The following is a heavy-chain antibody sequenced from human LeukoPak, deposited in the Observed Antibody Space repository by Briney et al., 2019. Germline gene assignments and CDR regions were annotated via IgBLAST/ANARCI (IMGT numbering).Heavy chain of an antibody. CDR3: AKPYYGSGSYYGFNYYAFDY. CDR2: ISGSGGSA. J-gene: IGHJ4*02. CDR1: GFTFSSYA. Sequence: GGSLRLSCAASGFTFSSYAMSWVRQAPGKGLEWVSIISGSGGSANHADSVKGRFTISRDNSKNTLYLQMNSMRAEDTAVYYCAKPYYGSGSYYGFNYYAFDYWGQGTLVTVFS. V-gene: IGHV3-23*01. D-gene: IGHD3-10*01.